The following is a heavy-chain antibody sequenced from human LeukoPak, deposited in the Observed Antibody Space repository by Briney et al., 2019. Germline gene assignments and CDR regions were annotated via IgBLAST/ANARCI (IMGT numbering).Heavy chain of an antibody. Sequence: GGSLRLSCAASGFTFSNYGMNWVRQAPGKGLEWVSAISGSGGSTYYADSVKGRFTISRDNSKNTLYLQMNSLRVEDTAVYYCARGQFRFSDYDSSGFDYWGQGTLVTVSS. CDR2: ISGSGGST. V-gene: IGHV3-23*01. CDR3: ARGQFRFSDYDSSGFDY. D-gene: IGHD3-22*01. CDR1: GFTFSNYG. J-gene: IGHJ4*02.